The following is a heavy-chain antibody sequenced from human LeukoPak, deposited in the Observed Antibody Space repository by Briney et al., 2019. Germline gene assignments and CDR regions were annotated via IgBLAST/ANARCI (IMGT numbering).Heavy chain of an antibody. D-gene: IGHD2-8*01. V-gene: IGHV4-31*03. Sequence: PSETLSLTCTVSGGSISSGGYYWSWIRQHPGKGLEWIGYIYYSGSTYYNPSLKSRVTISVDTSKNQFSLKLSSVNAADTAVYYCAREVTVRGKWNYFDYWGQGTLVTVSS. CDR3: AREVTVRGKWNYFDY. CDR2: IYYSGST. J-gene: IGHJ4*02. CDR1: GGSISSGGYY.